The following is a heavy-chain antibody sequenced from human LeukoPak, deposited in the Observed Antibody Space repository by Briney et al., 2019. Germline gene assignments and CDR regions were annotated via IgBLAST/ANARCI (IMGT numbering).Heavy chain of an antibody. J-gene: IGHJ5*02. D-gene: IGHD2-15*01. V-gene: IGHV3-21*01. CDR2: ISSSSSYI. CDR3: ARGVPRAVVVATRNPNWFDP. Sequence: GGSLRLSCAASGFTFSSYAMSWVRQAPGKGLEWVASISSSSSYIYYADSVKGRFTISRDNAKNSLYLQMNSLRAEDTAVYYCARGVPRAVVVATRNPNWFDPWGQGTLVTVSS. CDR1: GFTFSSYA.